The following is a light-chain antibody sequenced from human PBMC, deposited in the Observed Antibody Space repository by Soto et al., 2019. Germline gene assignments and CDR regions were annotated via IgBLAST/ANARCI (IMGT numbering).Light chain of an antibody. J-gene: IGLJ1*01. CDR3: SSYTTSNTRQIV. Sequence: QSARAQPASVSGSPGQSITISCTGTSSDVGGYNYVSWYQQHPGKAPKFIIYDVSNRPSGVSNRFSGSKSGNTASLTISRLQAEDEADYYCSSYTTSNTRQIVFGTGTKVTVL. V-gene: IGLV2-14*01. CDR2: DVS. CDR1: SSDVGGYNY.